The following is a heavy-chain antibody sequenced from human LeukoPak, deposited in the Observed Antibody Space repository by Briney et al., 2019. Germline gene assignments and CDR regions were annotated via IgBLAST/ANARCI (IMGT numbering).Heavy chain of an antibody. CDR3: ARAAYDSSGYYIDY. D-gene: IGHD3-22*01. CDR2: IYYSGST. Sequence: PSETLSLTCTVSGGSISSYYWSWIRQPPGKGLEWIGYIYYSGSTIYNPSLKSRVTISVDTSKNQFSLKLSSVTAADTAVYYCARAAYDSSGYYIDYWGQGTLVTVSS. J-gene: IGHJ4*02. CDR1: GGSISSYY. V-gene: IGHV4-59*01.